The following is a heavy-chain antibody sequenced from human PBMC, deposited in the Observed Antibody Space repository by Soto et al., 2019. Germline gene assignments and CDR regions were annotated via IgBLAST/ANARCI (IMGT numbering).Heavy chain of an antibody. Sequence: EVQLLESGGGLVQPGGSLRLSCAASGFTFSNYDMSWVRQAPGKGLGWVSAISGSGGSTYYADSVKGRFTISRDNSKNTLYLQMNSLRAEDTAVYYCAKDSRGVIDPWGQGTLVTVSS. D-gene: IGHD2-21*01. CDR3: AKDSRGVIDP. J-gene: IGHJ5*02. CDR2: ISGSGGST. CDR1: GFTFSNYD. V-gene: IGHV3-23*01.